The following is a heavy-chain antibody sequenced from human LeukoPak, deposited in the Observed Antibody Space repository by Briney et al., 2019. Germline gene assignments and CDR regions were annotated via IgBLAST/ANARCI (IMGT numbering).Heavy chain of an antibody. CDR1: GYTFTSYG. J-gene: IGHJ4*02. Sequence: ASVKVSCKASGYTFTSYGISWVRQAPGQGRDWMGGISAYNGNTNYAQKLQGRVTMPTATSTSTAYMELRSLRPDDTAVYYCARDRARYYFDYWGQGTLVTVSS. CDR3: ARDRARYYFDY. CDR2: ISAYNGNT. D-gene: IGHD3-10*01. V-gene: IGHV1-18*04.